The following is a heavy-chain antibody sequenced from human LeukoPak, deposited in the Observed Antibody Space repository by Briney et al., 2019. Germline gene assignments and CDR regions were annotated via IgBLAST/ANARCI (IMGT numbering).Heavy chain of an antibody. V-gene: IGHV3-30-3*01. Sequence: GRSLRLSCAASGFTFSSYAMHWVRQAPGKGLEWVAVISYDGSNKYYADSVKGRFTISRDNSKNTLYLQMNSLRAEDTAVYYCARGVVLDYWGQGTLVTVSS. J-gene: IGHJ4*02. CDR3: ARGVVLDY. D-gene: IGHD2-15*01. CDR2: ISYDGSNK. CDR1: GFTFSSYA.